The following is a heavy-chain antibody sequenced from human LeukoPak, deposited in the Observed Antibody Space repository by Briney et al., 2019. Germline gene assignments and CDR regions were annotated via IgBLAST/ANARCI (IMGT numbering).Heavy chain of an antibody. CDR3: AKTGKTLLNYDFDY. D-gene: IGHD1-7*01. J-gene: IGHJ4*02. CDR1: GGSISSSSYY. Sequence: KTSETLSLTCTVSGGSISSSSYYWGWIRQPPGKGLEWIGNIYYDRSTYYNPSLKSRVTISVDTSKNQFSLKLNSVTAADTAVYYCAKTGKTLLNYDFDYWGQGTLVTVSS. V-gene: IGHV4-39*07. CDR2: IYYDRST.